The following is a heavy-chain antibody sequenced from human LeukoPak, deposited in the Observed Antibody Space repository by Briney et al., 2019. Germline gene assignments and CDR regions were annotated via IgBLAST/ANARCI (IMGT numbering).Heavy chain of an antibody. CDR1: GGSISSSNW. Sequence: PSETLSLACAVSGGSISSSNWWSWVRQPAGKGLEWIGEIYHSGSTNYNPSLKSRVTISVDKSKNQFSLKLSSVTAADTAVYYCAGAYYDILTGYYSPFDYWGQGTLVTVSS. D-gene: IGHD3-9*01. J-gene: IGHJ4*02. V-gene: IGHV4-4*02. CDR2: IYHSGST. CDR3: AGAYYDILTGYYSPFDY.